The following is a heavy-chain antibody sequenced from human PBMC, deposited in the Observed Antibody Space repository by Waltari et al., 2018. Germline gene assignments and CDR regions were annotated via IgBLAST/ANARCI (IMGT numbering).Heavy chain of an antibody. CDR1: GGSISSSSYY. CDR3: ARVGMGRNITPLGGGYYYYYGMDV. D-gene: IGHD3-16*01. J-gene: IGHJ6*02. Sequence: QLQLQESGPGLVKPSETLSLTCTVSGGSISSSSYYWGWIRQPPGKGLEWIGSIYYSGSTYYNPSLKSRVTISVDTSKNQFSLKLSSVTAADTAVYYCARVGMGRNITPLGGGYYYYYGMDVWGQGTTVTVSS. CDR2: IYYSGST. V-gene: IGHV4-39*07.